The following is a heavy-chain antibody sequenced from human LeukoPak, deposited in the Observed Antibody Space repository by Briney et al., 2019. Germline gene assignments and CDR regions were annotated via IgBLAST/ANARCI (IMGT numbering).Heavy chain of an antibody. CDR3: ARGITGTSRHYGMDV. CDR1: GGSISSYY. V-gene: IGHV4-4*07. J-gene: IGHJ6*02. D-gene: IGHD1-7*01. Sequence: SETLSLTRTVSGGSISSYYWSWIRQPAGKGLEWIGRIYTSGSTNYNPSLKSRVTMSVDTSKNQFSLKLSSVTAADTAVYYCARGITGTSRHYGMDVWGQGTTVTVSS. CDR2: IYTSGST.